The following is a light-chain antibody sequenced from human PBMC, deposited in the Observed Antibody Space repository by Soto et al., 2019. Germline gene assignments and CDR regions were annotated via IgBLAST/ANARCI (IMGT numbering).Light chain of an antibody. CDR1: QTVTNSF. CDR2: GIS. V-gene: IGKV3-20*01. J-gene: IGKJ2*01. CDR3: QQYSTLPHT. Sequence: ENVLTQSPGTLSLSPGERATLSCRASQTVTNSFFAWYQQKPGQPPSLLIHGISSRATGIPDRFSGSGSGTDFTLTISRLEPEDFVVYYCQQYSTLPHTFCRGTKLEV.